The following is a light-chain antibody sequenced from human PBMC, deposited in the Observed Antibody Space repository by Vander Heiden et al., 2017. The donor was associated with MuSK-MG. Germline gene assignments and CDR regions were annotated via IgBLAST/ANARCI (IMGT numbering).Light chain of an antibody. J-gene: IGKJ3*01. CDR2: GAS. CDR1: QSVSSSY. Sequence: EIVLTHAPGTLSLSPGERATLSCRASQSVSSSYLAWYQQKPGQATRLLIYGASSRATGIPDRFSGSWSGTDFTLTISRLEPEDFAVYYCQQYGSSPFTFGPGTKVDIK. V-gene: IGKV3-20*01. CDR3: QQYGSSPFT.